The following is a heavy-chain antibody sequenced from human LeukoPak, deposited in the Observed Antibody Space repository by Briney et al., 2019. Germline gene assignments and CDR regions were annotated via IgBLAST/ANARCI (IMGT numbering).Heavy chain of an antibody. Sequence: ASVKVSCKASGYTFTSYAMNWVRQAPGQGLEWMGWINTNTGNPTYAQGFTGRFVFSLDTSVSTAYLQISSLKAEDTAVYYCARGGIVVVPYQLGEIDYWGQGTLVTVSS. V-gene: IGHV7-4-1*02. J-gene: IGHJ4*02. D-gene: IGHD2-2*01. CDR1: GYTFTSYA. CDR2: INTNTGNP. CDR3: ARGGIVVVPYQLGEIDY.